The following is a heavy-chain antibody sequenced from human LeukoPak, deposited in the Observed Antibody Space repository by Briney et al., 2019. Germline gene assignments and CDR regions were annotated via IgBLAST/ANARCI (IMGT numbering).Heavy chain of an antibody. CDR1: GYTFTSYA. J-gene: IGHJ4*02. D-gene: IGHD3-9*01. V-gene: IGHV1-3*01. CDR3: ARRGGGFDWLLCPFDY. CDR2: INAGNGNT. Sequence: ASVKVSCKASGYTFTSYAMHWVRQAPGQRLEWMGWINAGNGNTKYSQKFQGRVTITRDTPASTAYMELSSLRSEDTAVYYCARRGGGFDWLLCPFDYWGQGTLVTVSS.